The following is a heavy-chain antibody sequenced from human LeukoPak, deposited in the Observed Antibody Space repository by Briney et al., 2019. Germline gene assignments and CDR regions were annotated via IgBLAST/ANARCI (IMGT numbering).Heavy chain of an antibody. CDR2: ISWNSGSI. V-gene: IGHV3-9*01. CDR1: GFTFGDYA. CDR3: ARDRSIAAPYYYHLMDV. D-gene: IGHD6-6*01. J-gene: IGHJ6*03. Sequence: GRSLRLSCAASGFTFGDYAMHWVRQAPGKGLEWVSGISWNSGSIGYADSVKGRFTLSRDNAKNSLYLQMNGLRAEATGVYLCARDRSIAAPYYYHLMDVGGKGTTVSVSS.